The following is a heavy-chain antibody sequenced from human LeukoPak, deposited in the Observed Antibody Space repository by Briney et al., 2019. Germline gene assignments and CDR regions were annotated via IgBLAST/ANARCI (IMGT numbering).Heavy chain of an antibody. CDR3: VRHPGGGHTEGYFDF. J-gene: IGHJ4*02. V-gene: IGHV4-39*01. CDR1: GDSISGISYY. D-gene: IGHD3-16*01. CDR2: IYPSGDT. Sequence: PSETLSLTCTVSGDSISGISYYWGWIRQSPGTGLEWIGSIYPSGDTHYNPSLKSRLTVSVDISKNQFFLKLTSVTAADTALYYCVRHPGGGHTEGYFDFWGQGVLVTVSS.